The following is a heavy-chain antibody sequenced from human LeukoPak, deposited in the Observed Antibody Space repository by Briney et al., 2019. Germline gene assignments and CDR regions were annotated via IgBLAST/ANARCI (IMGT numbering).Heavy chain of an antibody. CDR2: INHSGST. Sequence: SETLSLTCAVYGGSFSGYYWSWIRQPPGKGLEWIGEINHSGSTNYNPSLKSRVTISVDTSKNQFSLKLSSVTAADTAVYYCARARFWSPTRNYPLDYWGQGTLVTVSS. V-gene: IGHV4-34*01. J-gene: IGHJ4*02. CDR3: ARARFWSPTRNYPLDY. CDR1: GGSFSGYY. D-gene: IGHD3-3*01.